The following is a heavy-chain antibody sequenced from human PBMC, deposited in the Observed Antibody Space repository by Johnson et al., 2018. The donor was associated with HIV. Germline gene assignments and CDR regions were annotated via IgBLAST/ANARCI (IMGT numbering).Heavy chain of an antibody. Sequence: QVLLVESGGGLVQPGGSLRLSCAASGFTFSSYGMHWVRQAPGKGLEWVAVIWYDGSNKYYTDSVKGRFTISRDNAKNSLSLQMNSLRAEDTAVYYCARDSARTYYYGSGSPPSAFDIWGQGTMVTVSS. CDR3: ARDSARTYYYGSGSPPSAFDI. CDR2: IWYDGSNK. CDR1: GFTFSSYG. J-gene: IGHJ3*02. V-gene: IGHV3-33*01. D-gene: IGHD3-10*01.